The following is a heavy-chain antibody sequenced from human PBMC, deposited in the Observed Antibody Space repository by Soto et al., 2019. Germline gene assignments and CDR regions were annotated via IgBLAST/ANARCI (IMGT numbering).Heavy chain of an antibody. D-gene: IGHD3-9*01. Sequence: QVQLVESGGGVVRPGKSLRLSCEASGFNFTYTAMHWVRQAPGKGLEWVADISFNGRKKFYARSVKGRFTISRDNSKNSLYLPMNTLRPGATAVYYCARDWLRRDDILAPTWDFNLWGQGTRVT. J-gene: IGHJ2*01. CDR2: ISFNGRKK. CDR3: ARDWLRRDDILAPTWDFNL. CDR1: GFNFTYTA. V-gene: IGHV3-30*04.